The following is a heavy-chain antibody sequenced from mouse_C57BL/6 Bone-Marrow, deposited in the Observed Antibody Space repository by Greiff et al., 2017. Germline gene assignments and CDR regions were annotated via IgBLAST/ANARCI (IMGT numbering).Heavy chain of an antibody. CDR3: TLMTTVVRAY. CDR2: IDPETGGT. J-gene: IGHJ3*01. V-gene: IGHV1-15*01. CDR1: GYTFTDYE. D-gene: IGHD1-1*01. Sequence: QLQQSGAELVRPGASVTLSCKASGYTFTDYEMHWVKQTPVHGLEWIGAIDPETGGTAYNQKFKGKAILTADKSSSTAYMELRSLTSEDSAVYYCTLMTTVVRAYWGQGTLVTVSA.